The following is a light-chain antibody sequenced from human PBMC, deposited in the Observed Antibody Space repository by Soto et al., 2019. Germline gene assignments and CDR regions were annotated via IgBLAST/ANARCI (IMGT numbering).Light chain of an antibody. CDR3: SSYTSSNTWV. Sequence: QSAPTQPASVSGSPGQSITISCTGTSSDVGGYNYVSWYQQHPGKAPKLMIYEVSNRTSGVSNRFSGSKSANTASLTISGVQAEDEADYYCSSYTSSNTWVFGGGTKLTVL. CDR2: EVS. J-gene: IGLJ3*02. V-gene: IGLV2-14*01. CDR1: SSDVGGYNY.